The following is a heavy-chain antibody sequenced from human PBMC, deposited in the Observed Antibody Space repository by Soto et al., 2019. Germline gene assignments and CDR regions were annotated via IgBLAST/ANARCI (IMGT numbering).Heavy chain of an antibody. CDR3: ASDSYGSLGLDY. J-gene: IGHJ4*02. Sequence: QVQLQESGPGLVKPSQTLSLTCTVSGGSISSGGYYWSWIRQHPGKGLEWIGYIYYSGSTYYNPSLKSRVXXXVXPSKNQFSLKLSSVTAADTAVYYCASDSYGSLGLDYWGQGTLVTVSS. CDR1: GGSISSGGYY. CDR2: IYYSGST. V-gene: IGHV4-31*03. D-gene: IGHD5-18*01.